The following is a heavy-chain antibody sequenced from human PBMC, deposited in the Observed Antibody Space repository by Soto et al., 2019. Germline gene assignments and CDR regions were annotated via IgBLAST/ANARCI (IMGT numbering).Heavy chain of an antibody. V-gene: IGHV5-10-1*04. CDR2: IDPSDSDT. CDR3: AASIFYYGMDV. Sequence: PGESLKISCQGSGYMFTNYWINWVRQVSGGGLEWLGRIDPSDSDTKYNPSFQGQVTISADKSITTTYLQWSSLKASDTAIYYCAASIFYYGMDVWGQGTTVTVSS. CDR1: GYMFTNYW. J-gene: IGHJ6*02.